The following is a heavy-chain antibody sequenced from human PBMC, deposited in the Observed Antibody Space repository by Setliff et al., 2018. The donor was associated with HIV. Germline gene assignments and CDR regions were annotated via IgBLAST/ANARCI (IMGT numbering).Heavy chain of an antibody. CDR1: GGSISSGGYY. Sequence: KASETLSLTCTVSGGSISSGGYYWSWIRQHPGKGLEWIGYIYYSGSTYYNPSLKSRVTISVDTSKNQFSLKLSSVTAADTAVYYCARAHMIVVAGDAFDIWGQGTMVTVSS. J-gene: IGHJ3*02. CDR2: IYYSGST. V-gene: IGHV4-31*03. D-gene: IGHD3-22*01. CDR3: ARAHMIVVAGDAFDI.